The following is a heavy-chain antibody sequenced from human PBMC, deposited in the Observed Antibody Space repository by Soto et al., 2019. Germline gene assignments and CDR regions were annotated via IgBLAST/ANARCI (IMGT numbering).Heavy chain of an antibody. CDR1: GGSISSYY. CDR2: FYYTGST. Sequence: LETLSLTCTVSGGSISSYYWSWIRQPPGKGLEWIGYFYYTGSTNYNPSLKSRVTISIDASKNQFSLRLSSVTAADTAVYYCARSMHYSDGSNYSPFDYWGQGTLVTVSS. D-gene: IGHD3-22*01. V-gene: IGHV4-59*12. J-gene: IGHJ4*02. CDR3: ARSMHYSDGSNYSPFDY.